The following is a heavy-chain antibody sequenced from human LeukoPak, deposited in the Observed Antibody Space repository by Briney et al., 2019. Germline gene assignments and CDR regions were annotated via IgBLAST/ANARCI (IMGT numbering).Heavy chain of an antibody. J-gene: IGHJ6*03. D-gene: IGHD2-15*01. CDR3: ARDCGGGGSCYVYYYYYMDV. Sequence: GSLRLSCAASGFTFSSYSMNWVRQAPGKGLEWVSSISSSSSYIYYADSVKGRFTISRDNAKNSLYLQMNSLRAEDTAVYYCARDCGGGGSCYVYYYYYMDVWGKGTTVTVSS. CDR1: GFTFSSYS. V-gene: IGHV3-21*01. CDR2: ISSSSSYI.